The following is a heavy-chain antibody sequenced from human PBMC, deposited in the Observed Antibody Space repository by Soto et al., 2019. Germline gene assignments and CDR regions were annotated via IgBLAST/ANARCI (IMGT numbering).Heavy chain of an antibody. V-gene: IGHV3-23*01. CDR1: GFTFSSYA. J-gene: IGHJ4*02. Sequence: PGGSLRLSCAASGFTFSSYAMSWVRQAPGKGLEWVSAISGSGGSTYYADSVKGRFTISRDNSKNTLYLQMNSLRAEDTAVYYCAKDLYYDSSGYYNPPFDYWGQGTLVTSPQ. D-gene: IGHD3-22*01. CDR3: AKDLYYDSSGYYNPPFDY. CDR2: ISGSGGST.